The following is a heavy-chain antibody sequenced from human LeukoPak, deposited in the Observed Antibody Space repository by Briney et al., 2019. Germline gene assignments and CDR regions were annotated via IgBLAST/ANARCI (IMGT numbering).Heavy chain of an antibody. D-gene: IGHD3-22*01. Sequence: GGSLRLSCAASGFTFSSYAMSWVRQAPGKGLEWVSAISGSGGSTYYADSMKGRFTISRDNSKNTLYLQMNSLRAEDTAVYYCAKQAYDSSGYYTQSFDYWGQGTLVTVSS. CDR1: GFTFSSYA. CDR2: ISGSGGST. V-gene: IGHV3-23*01. J-gene: IGHJ4*02. CDR3: AKQAYDSSGYYTQSFDY.